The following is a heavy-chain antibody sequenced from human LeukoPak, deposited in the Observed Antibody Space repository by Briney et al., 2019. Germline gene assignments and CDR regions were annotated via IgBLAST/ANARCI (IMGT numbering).Heavy chain of an antibody. Sequence: ASVKVSCKASGYTFSDYAVHWVRQAPGQRFEWMGWIDAGNGDTRYSQKFQGRVTITRDTSTSTVYMELSSLRSEDTAVYYCAGGYPASGGSPLQDYWGQGTLVTVSS. D-gene: IGHD2-15*01. V-gene: IGHV1-3*01. J-gene: IGHJ4*02. CDR2: IDAGNGDT. CDR1: GYTFSDYA. CDR3: AGGYPASGGSPLQDY.